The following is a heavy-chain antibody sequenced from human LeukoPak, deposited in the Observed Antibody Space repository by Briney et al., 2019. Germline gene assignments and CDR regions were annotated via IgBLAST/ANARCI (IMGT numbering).Heavy chain of an antibody. V-gene: IGHV4-34*01. CDR2: INHSGST. CDR3: ARAPVEMATDIDY. Sequence: PSETLSLTCAVYGGSFSGYYWSWVRQPPGKGLEWIGEINHSGSTNYNPSLKSRVTISVDTSKNQFSLKLSSVTAADTAVYYCARAPVEMATDIDYGGQGTLVTVSS. J-gene: IGHJ4*02. D-gene: IGHD5-24*01. CDR1: GGSFSGYY.